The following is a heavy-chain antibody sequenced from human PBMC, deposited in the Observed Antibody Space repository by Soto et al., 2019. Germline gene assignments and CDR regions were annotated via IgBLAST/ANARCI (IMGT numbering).Heavy chain of an antibody. Sequence: QVQLQESGPGLVKPSQTLSLTCTVSGVSISSGGYYWTWIRQHPQKGLEWIGHIYYSGSTYYNPSLKSRVTVSVDPSKNQFSLKLSSVTAADTAVYYCAREYYYDSSGFDYWGQGTLVTVSS. CDR2: IYYSGST. J-gene: IGHJ4*02. D-gene: IGHD3-22*01. CDR1: GVSISSGGYY. CDR3: AREYYYDSSGFDY. V-gene: IGHV4-31*03.